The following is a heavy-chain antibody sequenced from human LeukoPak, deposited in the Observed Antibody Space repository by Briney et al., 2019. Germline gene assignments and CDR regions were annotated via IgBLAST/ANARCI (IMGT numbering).Heavy chain of an antibody. CDR3: ARERGRSSSSPKYFQH. V-gene: IGHV1-69*06. CDR2: IIPIFGTA. Sequence: SVKVSCKASGGTFSSYAISWVRQAPGQGLEWMGGIIPIFGTANYAQKFQGRVTITADKSTSTAYMELSSLRSEDTAVYYCARERGRSSSSPKYFQHWGQGTLVTVSS. CDR1: GGTFSSYA. J-gene: IGHJ1*01. D-gene: IGHD6-13*01.